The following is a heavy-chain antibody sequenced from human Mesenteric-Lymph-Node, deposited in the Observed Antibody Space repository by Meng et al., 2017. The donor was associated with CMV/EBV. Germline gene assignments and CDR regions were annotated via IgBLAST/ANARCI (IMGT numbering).Heavy chain of an antibody. CDR1: GFTVSSNY. Sequence: GGSLRLSCAASGFTVSSNYMSWVRQAPGKGLEWVSVIYSGGSTYYADSVKGRFTISRDDSTNTVFLQMNSLKTEDTAVYYCNTIFRIAPRLTYGSRRKSFYVWGQGSLVTVSS. J-gene: IGHJ4*02. D-gene: IGHD6-6*01. V-gene: IGHV3-53*01. CDR3: NTIFRIAPRLTYGSRRKSFYV. CDR2: IYSGGST.